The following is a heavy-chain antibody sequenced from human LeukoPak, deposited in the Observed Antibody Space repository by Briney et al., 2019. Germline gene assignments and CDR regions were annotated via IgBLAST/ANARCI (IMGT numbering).Heavy chain of an antibody. CDR2: KSVITGRT. CDR1: GFIFSSYA. V-gene: IGHV3-64D*06. D-gene: IGHD3-10*01. Sequence: GGSLRLSCSASGFIFSSYAMHWVRQAPGKRLEYVSAKSVITGRTFYADSVEGRFTISRDNSGNTLYLQMTSLRPEDTAVYYCVKPARGSGIQYGFDSWGQGTLVTVSS. J-gene: IGHJ4*02. CDR3: VKPARGSGIQYGFDS.